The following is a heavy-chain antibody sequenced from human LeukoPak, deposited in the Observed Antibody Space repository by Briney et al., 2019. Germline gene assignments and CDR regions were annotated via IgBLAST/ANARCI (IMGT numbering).Heavy chain of an antibody. Sequence: GGSLRLSCAASAFTFSSYGMHWVRQAPGKGLEWVAFIRYDGNNKYYADSVKGRFTISRDNSKNTLYLQMNSLRAEDTAVYYCAKGSIVGATSYYYLDVWGTGTTVTVSS. J-gene: IGHJ6*03. D-gene: IGHD1-26*01. CDR2: IRYDGNNK. V-gene: IGHV3-30*02. CDR1: AFTFSSYG. CDR3: AKGSIVGATSYYYLDV.